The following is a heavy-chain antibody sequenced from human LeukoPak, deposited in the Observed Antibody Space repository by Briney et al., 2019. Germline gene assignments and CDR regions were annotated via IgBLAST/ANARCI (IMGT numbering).Heavy chain of an antibody. CDR3: ARGGRSLVAAQFDL. Sequence: SETLSLTCAAYGGSFSSYYWSWIRQPPGKGLEWIGEINHSGSTNYNPSLKSRVTISVDTSKNQFSLKLSSVTAADTAVYYCARGGRSLVAAQFDLWGRGTLVTVSS. J-gene: IGHJ2*01. CDR2: INHSGST. CDR1: GGSFSSYY. V-gene: IGHV4-34*01. D-gene: IGHD2-15*01.